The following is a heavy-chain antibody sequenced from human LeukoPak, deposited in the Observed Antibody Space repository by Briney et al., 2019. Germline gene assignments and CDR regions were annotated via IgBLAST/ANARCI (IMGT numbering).Heavy chain of an antibody. CDR2: IYYRGNT. V-gene: IGHV4-59*12. CDR3: AREGYSYGKNWFDP. Sequence: SETLSLTCTVSGGSISSYYWSWIRQPPGKGLEWIGSIYYRGNTYYNPSLKSRVTISLDTSKNKFSLKLSSVTAADTAVYYCAREGYSYGKNWFDPWGQGTLVTVSS. D-gene: IGHD5-18*01. CDR1: GGSISSYY. J-gene: IGHJ5*02.